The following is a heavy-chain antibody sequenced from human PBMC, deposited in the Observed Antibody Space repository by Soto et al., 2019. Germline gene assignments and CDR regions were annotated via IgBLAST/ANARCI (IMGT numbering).Heavy chain of an antibody. V-gene: IGHV3-30-3*01. Sequence: QVQLVESGGGVVQPGRSLRLSCAASGFTFSSYAMHWVRQAPGKGLEWVAVISYDGSNKYYADSVKGRFTISRDNSKNTLYLQKNSLRAEDTAVYYCARDVQLVEPYNWFDPWGQGTLVTVSS. J-gene: IGHJ5*02. CDR2: ISYDGSNK. D-gene: IGHD6-6*01. CDR1: GFTFSSYA. CDR3: ARDVQLVEPYNWFDP.